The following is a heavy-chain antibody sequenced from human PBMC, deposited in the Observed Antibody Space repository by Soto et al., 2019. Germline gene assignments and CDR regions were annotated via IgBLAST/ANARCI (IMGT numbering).Heavy chain of an antibody. V-gene: IGHV3-30*18. CDR3: AKDGSDILTGYAAYYYYGMDV. CDR1: GFTFSSYG. J-gene: IGHJ6*02. D-gene: IGHD3-9*01. Sequence: GGSLRLACAASGFTFSSYGMHWVRQAPGKGLEWVAVISYDGSNKYYADSVKGRFTISRDNSKNTLYLQMNSLRAEDTAVYYCAKDGSDILTGYAAYYYYGMDVWGQGTTVTVSS. CDR2: ISYDGSNK.